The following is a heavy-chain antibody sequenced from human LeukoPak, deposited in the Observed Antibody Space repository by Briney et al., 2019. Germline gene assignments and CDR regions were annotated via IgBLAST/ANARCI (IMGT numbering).Heavy chain of an antibody. V-gene: IGHV3-7*01. Sequence: GGSLRLSCAASRFTFSSYWMSWVRQAPGKGLEWVANIKQDGSEKYYVDSVKGRFTISRDNAKNSLYLQMNSLSAEDTAVYYCARLVVVPAATVDYFDYWGQGTLVTVSS. J-gene: IGHJ4*02. CDR2: IKQDGSEK. CDR3: ARLVVVPAATVDYFDY. CDR1: RFTFSSYW. D-gene: IGHD2-2*01.